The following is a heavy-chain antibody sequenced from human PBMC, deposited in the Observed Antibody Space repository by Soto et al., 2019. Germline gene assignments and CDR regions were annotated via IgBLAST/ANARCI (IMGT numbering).Heavy chain of an antibody. CDR1: GYSLTIYW. D-gene: IGHD6-13*01. CDR2: ICPGDSDS. V-gene: IGHV5-51*01. J-gene: IGHJ6*02. Sequence: AHSLKISCKGSGYSLTIYWIAWVRQLPGKGLEWMGIICPGDSDSGYSRSFQGQVTMSADKSISSAYLQWSSLKASDTAMYYCARTAAGGKYPYGMDVWGQGTTVTVSS. CDR3: ARTAAGGKYPYGMDV.